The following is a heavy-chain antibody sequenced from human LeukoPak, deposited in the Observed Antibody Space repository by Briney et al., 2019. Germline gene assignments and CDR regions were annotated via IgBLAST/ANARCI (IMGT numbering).Heavy chain of an antibody. CDR3: ARDLGGCGDRFCSYYFDH. Sequence: AGGSLRLSCGASGFTFSSYGMNWLRQAPGKGQEWVAVIWYDGSHKYYADSAKGRFTISRDNFKNTVSLQMDSLRVEDTALYYCARDLGGCGDRFCSYYFDHWGQGIQVTVSS. V-gene: IGHV3-33*01. CDR1: GFTFSSYG. CDR2: IWYDGSHK. D-gene: IGHD2-21*02. J-gene: IGHJ4*02.